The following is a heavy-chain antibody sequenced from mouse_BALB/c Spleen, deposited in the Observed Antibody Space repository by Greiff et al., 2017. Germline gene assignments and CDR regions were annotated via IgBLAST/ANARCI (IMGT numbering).Heavy chain of an antibody. CDR2: ISSGSSTI. CDR3: ASPYGNYDAWFAY. V-gene: IGHV5-17*02. Sequence: EVKLVESGGGLVQPGGSRKLSCAASGFTFSSFGMHWVRQAPEKGLEWVAYISSGSSTIYYADTVKGRFTISRDNPKNTLFLQMTSLRSEDTAMYYCASPYGNYDAWFAYWGQGTLVTVSA. J-gene: IGHJ3*01. CDR1: GFTFSSFG. D-gene: IGHD2-1*01.